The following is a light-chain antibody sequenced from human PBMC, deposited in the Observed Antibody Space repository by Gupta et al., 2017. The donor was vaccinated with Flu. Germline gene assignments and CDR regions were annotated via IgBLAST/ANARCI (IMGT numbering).Light chain of an antibody. J-gene: IGKJ1*01. CDR2: AAS. Sequence: IQLPQSPSPLSASVGDRVTITCRASQSISVYLNWYQQKPGEAPNLLIYAASSLQSGVPSRFSGSGSGTDFTLTISSLQPEDFAIYFCLQSYTTPRTFGQGTKGEIK. CDR1: QSISVY. CDR3: LQSYTTPRT. V-gene: IGKV1-39*01.